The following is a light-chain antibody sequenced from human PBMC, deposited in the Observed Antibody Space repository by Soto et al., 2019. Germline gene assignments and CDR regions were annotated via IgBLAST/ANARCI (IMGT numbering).Light chain of an antibody. Sequence: EIVFTQSAATLSLSPGERVTLSCGASQSAISNLAWYQQKPGQTPRLLIYDASTRAIDIQARFSGSGSGTDFTLIISRLLSEDFAVYYCHQYYKWQLTFGGGTKVDIK. CDR1: QSAISN. CDR3: HQYYKWQLT. J-gene: IGKJ4*01. CDR2: DAS. V-gene: IGKV3-15*01.